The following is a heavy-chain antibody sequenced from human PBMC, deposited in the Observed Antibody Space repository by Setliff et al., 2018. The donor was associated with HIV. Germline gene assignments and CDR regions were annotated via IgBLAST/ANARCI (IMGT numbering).Heavy chain of an antibody. CDR1: GGSLSGYY. CDR3: ARLSDTAMASFDS. Sequence: SETLSLTCAVYGGSLSGYYWRWIRQPPGKGLEWIGDVSHTGSTNYNPSLKSRITISADTPKNQFSLKLTSVTAADTAVYYCARLSDTAMASFDSWGQGILVTVSS. J-gene: IGHJ4*02. D-gene: IGHD5-18*01. V-gene: IGHV4-34*01. CDR2: VSHTGST.